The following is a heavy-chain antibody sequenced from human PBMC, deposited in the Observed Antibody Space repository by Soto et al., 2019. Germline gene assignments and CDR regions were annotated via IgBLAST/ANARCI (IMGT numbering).Heavy chain of an antibody. CDR3: ARDAAVGLFDY. D-gene: IGHD1-26*01. V-gene: IGHV1-18*01. J-gene: IGHJ4*02. CDR1: GYTFTSYG. CDR2: INPYNGNT. Sequence: ASVKVSCKASGYTFTSYGISWVRQAPGQGLEWMGWINPYNGNTKYAQKLQGRVTMTTDTSTSTAYMVLRSLRSDDTAVYYCARDAAVGLFDYWGQGTLVTVS.